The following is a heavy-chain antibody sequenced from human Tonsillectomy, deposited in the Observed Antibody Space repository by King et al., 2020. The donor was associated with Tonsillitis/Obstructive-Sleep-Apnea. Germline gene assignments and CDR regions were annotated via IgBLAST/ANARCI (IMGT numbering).Heavy chain of an antibody. CDR1: GGSISSSSYY. V-gene: IGHV4-39*01. J-gene: IGHJ5*02. Sequence: LQLQESGPGLVKPSETLSLTCTVSGGSISSSSYYWGWIRQPPGKGLEWIGSIYYSGSTYHNPSLKSRVTISADTSKNKFSLKLNSVTAADTAVYYCARHRGYCSSTSCKYNWFDPWGQGTLVTVSS. CDR3: ARHRGYCSSTSCKYNWFDP. CDR2: IYYSGST. D-gene: IGHD2-2*01.